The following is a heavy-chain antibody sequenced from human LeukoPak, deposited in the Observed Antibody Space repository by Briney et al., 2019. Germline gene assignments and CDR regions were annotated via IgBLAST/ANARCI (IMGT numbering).Heavy chain of an antibody. D-gene: IGHD6-19*01. CDR1: GFTFSNYD. J-gene: IGHJ4*02. Sequence: GGSLRLSCAASGFTFSNYDMHWVRQAPGKGLEWVSVLYSGGTTHYGDSVKGRFTISRDNSKNTLFLQMNSLRAEDTAVYYCARGHIAVAGHYGAGPSDYWGQGTLVTVSS. CDR2: LYSGGTT. CDR3: ARGHIAVAGHYGAGPSDY. V-gene: IGHV3-53*01.